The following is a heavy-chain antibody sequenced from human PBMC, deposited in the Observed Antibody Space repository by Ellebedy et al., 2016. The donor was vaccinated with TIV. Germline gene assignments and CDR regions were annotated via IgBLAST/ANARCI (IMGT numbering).Heavy chain of an antibody. CDR2: ISNTGSRT. CDR1: GFTFSSYA. V-gene: IGHV3-23*01. J-gene: IGHJ4*02. D-gene: IGHD3-22*01. CDR3: AKGRVGGSDSSAPRYYFDY. Sequence: PGGSLRLSCAASGFTFSSYAMSRVRQAPGKGLEWVSTISNTGSRTYYADSVEGRFIISRDNSKKTLYLQVNSLRSEDTAVYYCAKGRVGGSDSSAPRYYFDYWGLGTLVTVSS.